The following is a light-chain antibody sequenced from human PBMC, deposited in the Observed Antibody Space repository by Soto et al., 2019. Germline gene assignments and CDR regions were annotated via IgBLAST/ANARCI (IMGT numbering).Light chain of an antibody. CDR1: QSISTY. V-gene: IGKV1-39*02. Sequence: IHMTHAPSSLSASGLDRVTITCLSVQSISTYLNWYQQKSGKPPKLLISAASSLQSGVPSRFSGSGSGTEFTLTISSLQSEDFAVYFCQEYFHWPPGMFGPGTKVDIK. CDR3: QEYFHWPPGM. CDR2: AAS. J-gene: IGKJ1*01.